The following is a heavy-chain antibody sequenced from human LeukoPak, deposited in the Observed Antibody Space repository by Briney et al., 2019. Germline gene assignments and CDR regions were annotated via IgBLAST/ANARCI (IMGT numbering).Heavy chain of an antibody. J-gene: IGHJ6*04. CDR3: ARADYGWDV. V-gene: IGHV3-66*01. Sequence: QPGGSLRLSCAASGFTFSGYSMSWVRQAPGKGLEWVSVIYSGGSTYYADSVKGRFTISRDNSKNTLYLQMNSLRAEDTAVYYCARADYGWDVWGKGTTVTISS. CDR2: IYSGGST. CDR1: GFTFSGYS.